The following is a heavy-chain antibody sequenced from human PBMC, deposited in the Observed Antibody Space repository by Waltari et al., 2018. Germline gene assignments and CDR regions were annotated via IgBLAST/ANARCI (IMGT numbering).Heavy chain of an antibody. CDR1: GCIFTGNY. CDR2: INPHSGDT. J-gene: IGHJ4*02. D-gene: IGHD2-2*01. Sequence: QVQLVQSGAEVRKPGASVKVSCKASGCIFTGNYINWVRQAPGQGFEWMGWINPHSGDTNYAQKFRGRITMTRDTAITTAYIELSSLTSDDTAVYYCARGSSRVDFWGQGTLVTVSS. CDR3: ARGSSRVDF. V-gene: IGHV1-2*02.